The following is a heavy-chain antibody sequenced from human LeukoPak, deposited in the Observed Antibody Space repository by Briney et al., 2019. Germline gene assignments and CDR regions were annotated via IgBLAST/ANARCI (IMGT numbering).Heavy chain of an antibody. CDR1: GGSISSSSYY. Sequence: SETLSLTCTVSGGSISSSSYYWGWIRQPPGKGLEWIGSIYYSGSTYYNPSLKSRVTISVDTSKNQFSLKLSSVTAADTAVYYCARQGSVTIFGVATADYWGQGTLVTVSS. CDR3: ARQGSVTIFGVATADY. CDR2: IYYSGST. J-gene: IGHJ4*02. D-gene: IGHD3-3*01. V-gene: IGHV4-39*01.